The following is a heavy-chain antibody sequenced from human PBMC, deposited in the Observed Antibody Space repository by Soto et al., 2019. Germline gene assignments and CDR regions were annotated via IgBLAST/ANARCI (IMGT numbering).Heavy chain of an antibody. D-gene: IGHD6-19*01. CDR2: ISYDGSNK. Sequence: QVQLVESGGGVVQPGRSLRLSCAASGFTFSSYAMHWVRQAPGKGLEWVAVISYDGSNKYYADSVKGRFTISRDNSKNXLXXQMNSLRAEDTAVYYCARDNGPSGWYGYYYYGMDVWGQGTTVTVSS. J-gene: IGHJ6*02. CDR1: GFTFSSYA. V-gene: IGHV3-30-3*01. CDR3: ARDNGPSGWYGYYYYGMDV.